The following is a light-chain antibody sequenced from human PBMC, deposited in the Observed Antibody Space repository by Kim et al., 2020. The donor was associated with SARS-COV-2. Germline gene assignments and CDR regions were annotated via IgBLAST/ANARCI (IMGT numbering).Light chain of an antibody. V-gene: IGKV3-15*01. CDR2: GAI. CDR3: QQYNDGRLIT. J-gene: IGKJ5*01. Sequence: VMTQSPATLSVSPGERVTLSCRASQSVSSNLAWYQQKPGQAPRLLISGAINRATGVPARIRGGGSGTEFTLTISGLQSEDSAVYYCQQYNDGRLITFGQGTRLEIK. CDR1: QSVSSN.